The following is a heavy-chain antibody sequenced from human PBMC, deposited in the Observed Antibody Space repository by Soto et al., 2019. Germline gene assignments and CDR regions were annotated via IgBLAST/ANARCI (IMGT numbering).Heavy chain of an antibody. V-gene: IGHV4-4*07. Sequence: FVTLCLTCTVAGGSISIYDWSWIRQKAGKGLEWIGRIYTSGSTNYNPSLKSRVTMSVDTSKNQFSLKLSSVTAADTAVYYCARVSFRPYYYGMDVWGQGTTVTVSS. CDR3: ARVSFRPYYYGMDV. D-gene: IGHD2-2*01. CDR1: GGSISIYD. J-gene: IGHJ6*02. CDR2: IYTSGST.